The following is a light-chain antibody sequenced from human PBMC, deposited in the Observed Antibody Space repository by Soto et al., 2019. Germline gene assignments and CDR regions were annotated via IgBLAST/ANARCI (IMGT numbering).Light chain of an antibody. Sequence: DIQMTQSPSSLSASVGDRVTLTCRASQEIVNWLAWYQQRPGKAPNLLVYHASSLRAGVPSRFRGRGSGREFTPTISSLQPNDSATYYGQQYNSYPGTLGRGTKVES. CDR3: QQYNSYPGT. V-gene: IGKV1-5*01. CDR2: HAS. CDR1: QEIVNW. J-gene: IGKJ4*02.